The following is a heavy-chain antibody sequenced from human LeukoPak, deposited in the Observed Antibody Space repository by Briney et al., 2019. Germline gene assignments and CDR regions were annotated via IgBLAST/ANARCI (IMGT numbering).Heavy chain of an antibody. V-gene: IGHV4-34*01. Sequence: PSETLSLTCAVYGGSFSGYYWSWIRQPPGKGLEWIGEINHSGSTNYNPSLKSRVTISVDTSKNQFSLKLSSVTAADTAVYYCARRYDYGDYWGQGTLVTVSS. J-gene: IGHJ4*02. D-gene: IGHD2-15*01. CDR3: ARRYDYGDY. CDR2: INHSGST. CDR1: GGSFSGYY.